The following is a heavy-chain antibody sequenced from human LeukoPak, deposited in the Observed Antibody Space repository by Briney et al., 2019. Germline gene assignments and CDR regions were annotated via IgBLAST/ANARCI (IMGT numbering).Heavy chain of an antibody. V-gene: IGHV4-39*01. J-gene: IGHJ5*02. Sequence: KPSETLSLTCTVSGGSISSSIYYWGWIRQPPGKGLEWIGNIYYSGSTYYNPSLKSRVTISVDTSKNQFSLKLSSVTAADTAVYYRARHFFRYFDLTEGRFDPWAREPWSPSPQ. CDR1: GGSISSSIYY. D-gene: IGHD3-9*01. CDR2: IYYSGST. CDR3: ARHFFRYFDLTEGRFDP.